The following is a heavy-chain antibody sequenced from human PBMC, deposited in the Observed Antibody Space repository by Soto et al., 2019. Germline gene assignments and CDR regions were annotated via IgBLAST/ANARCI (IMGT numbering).Heavy chain of an antibody. CDR1: GGSISSGGYY. Sequence: QVQLQESGPGLVKPSQTLSLTCTVSGGSISSGGYYWSWIRQHPGKGLEWIGYIYHTGGTYYNPSLKSRVTISGDTAKNQFSLNLTSVTAADTAVYYCARDVGGGYDAFRVWGQGTMVTVSS. D-gene: IGHD2-15*01. CDR2: IYHTGGT. J-gene: IGHJ3*01. V-gene: IGHV4-31*03. CDR3: ARDVGGGYDAFRV.